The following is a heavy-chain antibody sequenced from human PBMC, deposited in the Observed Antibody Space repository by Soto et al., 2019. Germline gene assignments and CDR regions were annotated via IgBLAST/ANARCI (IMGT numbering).Heavy chain of an antibody. Sequence: QITLKESGPTLVKPTQTLTLTCTFSGFSLSTTGVGVGWIRQPPGKALEWLALIYWHDDNRYSQSLKSTLTIAKDTSKNQVVLTVTNTDPVDTATYYCAHRQGSIVVNGDNWFDPWGQGTLVTVSS. CDR3: AHRQGSIVVNGDNWFDP. CDR2: IYWHDDN. J-gene: IGHJ5*02. V-gene: IGHV2-5*01. D-gene: IGHD1-26*01. CDR1: GFSLSTTGVG.